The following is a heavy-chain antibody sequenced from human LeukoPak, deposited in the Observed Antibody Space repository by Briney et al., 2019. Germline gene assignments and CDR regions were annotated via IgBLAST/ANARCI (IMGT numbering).Heavy chain of an antibody. V-gene: IGHV3-30*04. Sequence: GSLRLFCAASGFTFSSYAMHWVRQAPGKGLEWVAVISYDGSNKYYADSVKGRFTISRDNSKNTLYLQMNSLRAEGTAVYYCASKAPDVLRYFDWSFDYWGQGTLVTVSS. CDR2: ISYDGSNK. CDR1: GFTFSSYA. CDR3: ASKAPDVLRYFDWSFDY. J-gene: IGHJ4*02. D-gene: IGHD3-9*01.